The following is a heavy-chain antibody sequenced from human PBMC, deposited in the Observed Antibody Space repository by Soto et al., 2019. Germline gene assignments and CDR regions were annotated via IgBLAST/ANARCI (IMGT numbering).Heavy chain of an antibody. CDR2: ISGSGGST. V-gene: IGHV3-23*01. Sequence: GGSLRLSCAASGFTFSSYSMNWVRQAPGKGLEWVSAISGSGGSTYYADSVKGRFAISRDNSKNTLYLQMNSLRAEDTAVYYCAKDPVIGLFDPWGQGTLVTVSS. CDR3: AKDPVIGLFDP. CDR1: GFTFSSYS. J-gene: IGHJ5*02. D-gene: IGHD3-22*01.